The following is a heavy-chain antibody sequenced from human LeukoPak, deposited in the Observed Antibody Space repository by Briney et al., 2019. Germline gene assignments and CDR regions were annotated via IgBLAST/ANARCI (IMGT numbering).Heavy chain of an antibody. CDR3: ARGGYSYGLLRSIQVSLDYYMDV. CDR2: INHSGST. J-gene: IGHJ6*03. CDR1: GGSFSGYY. D-gene: IGHD5-18*01. V-gene: IGHV4-34*01. Sequence: SETLSLTCAVYGGSFSGYYWSWIRQPPGKGLEWIWEINHSGSTNYNPSLKSRVTISVDTSKNQFSLKLSSVTAADTAVYYCARGGYSYGLLRSIQVSLDYYMDVWGKGTTVTVSS.